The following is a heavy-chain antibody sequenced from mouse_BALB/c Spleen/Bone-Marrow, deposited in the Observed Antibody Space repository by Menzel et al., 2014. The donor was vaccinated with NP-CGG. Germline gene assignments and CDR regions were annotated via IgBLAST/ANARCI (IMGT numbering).Heavy chain of an antibody. CDR2: INPSSGYT. Sequence: VQLQQSGAELAKPGASVKMSCKASGYTFTDYWMHWVKQRPGQGLEWIGYINPSSGYTEYNQKFKDKASLTADKSSSTAYMQLNILTSEDSAVYYCARRYGSLWYFDVWGAGTTVTVSP. CDR1: GYTFTDYW. V-gene: IGHV1-7*01. J-gene: IGHJ1*01. D-gene: IGHD1-1*01. CDR3: ARRYGSLWYFDV.